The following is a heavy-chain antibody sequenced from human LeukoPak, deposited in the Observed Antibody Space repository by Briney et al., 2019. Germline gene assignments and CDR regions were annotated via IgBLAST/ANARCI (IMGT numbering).Heavy chain of an antibody. CDR3: ARGLGGWLRLFDY. CDR1: GGSISSSSYY. CDR2: IYYSGST. D-gene: IGHD6-19*01. J-gene: IGHJ4*02. V-gene: IGHV4-39*07. Sequence: SETLSLTCTVSGGSISSSSYYWGWIRQPPGKGLEWIGSIYYSGSTYYNPSLKSRVTISVDTSKNQFSLKLSSVTAADTAVYYCARGLGGWLRLFDYWGQGTLVTVSS.